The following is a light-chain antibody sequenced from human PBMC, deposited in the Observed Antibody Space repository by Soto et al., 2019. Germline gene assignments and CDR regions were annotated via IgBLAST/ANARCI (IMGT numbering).Light chain of an antibody. V-gene: IGLV1-40*01. Sequence: QSVLTQPPSVSGAPGQRVTISCTGSSSTIGAGFDVHWYQQLPGTAPKLLIYGDTNRPSGVPDRFSGSKSGTSASLVITGLQAEDEADYYRQSYDTALSVYVVFGGGTKLTVL. CDR3: QSYDTALSVYVV. J-gene: IGLJ2*01. CDR2: GDT. CDR1: SSTIGAGFD.